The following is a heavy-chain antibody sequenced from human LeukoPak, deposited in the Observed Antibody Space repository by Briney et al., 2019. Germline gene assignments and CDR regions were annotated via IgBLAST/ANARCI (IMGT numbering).Heavy chain of an antibody. Sequence: GGSLRLSCAASGFTFSSYAMSWVRQAPGKGLEWVSAISGSGGSTYYADSVKGRFTISRDNSKNTLYLQMNSLRAEDTAVYYCAKDHFGLGAEPGDYWGQGTLVTVSS. CDR3: AKDHFGLGAEPGDY. CDR1: GFTFSSYA. V-gene: IGHV3-23*01. J-gene: IGHJ4*02. D-gene: IGHD3-3*01. CDR2: ISGSGGST.